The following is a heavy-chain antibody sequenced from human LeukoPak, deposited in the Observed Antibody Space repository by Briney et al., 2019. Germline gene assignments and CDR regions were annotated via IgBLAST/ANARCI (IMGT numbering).Heavy chain of an antibody. J-gene: IGHJ6*02. V-gene: IGHV1-8*01. CDR1: GYTFTSYD. CDR2: MNPNSGNT. CDR3: ARGYCSGGSCYSHGMDV. Sequence: ASVKVSCKASGYTFTSYDINWVRQATGQGLEWMGWMNPNSGNTGYAQKFQGRVTMTRNTSIHTAYMELSSLRSEDTAVYYCARGYCSGGSCYSHGMDVWGQGTTVTVSS. D-gene: IGHD2-15*01.